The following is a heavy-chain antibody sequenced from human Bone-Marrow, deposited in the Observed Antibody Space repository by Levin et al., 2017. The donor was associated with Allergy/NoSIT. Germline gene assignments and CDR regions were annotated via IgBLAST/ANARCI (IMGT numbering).Heavy chain of an antibody. CDR3: ARDTGASSAYDFWSGLRLLEGGGTDYFDY. D-gene: IGHD3-3*01. CDR1: GFTFSSYG. CDR2: IWYDGSNK. Sequence: GGSLRLSCAASGFTFSSYGMHWVRQAPGKGLEWVAVIWYDGSNKYYADSVKGRFTISRDNSKNTLYLQMNSLRAEDTAVYYCARDTGASSAYDFWSGLRLLEGGGTDYFDYWGQGTLVTVSS. V-gene: IGHV3-33*01. J-gene: IGHJ4*02.